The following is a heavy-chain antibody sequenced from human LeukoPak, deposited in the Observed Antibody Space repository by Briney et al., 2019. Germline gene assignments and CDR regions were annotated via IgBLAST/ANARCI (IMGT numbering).Heavy chain of an antibody. J-gene: IGHJ6*03. CDR2: IYYSGST. Sequence: SETLSLTCTVSGGSISSYYWSWIRQPPGKGLEWIGYIYYSGSTNYNPSLKSRVTISVDTSKNQFSLKLGSVTAADTAVYYCASDLNGHYMDVWGKGTTVTVSS. V-gene: IGHV4-59*01. CDR1: GGSISSYY. CDR3: ASDLNGHYMDV.